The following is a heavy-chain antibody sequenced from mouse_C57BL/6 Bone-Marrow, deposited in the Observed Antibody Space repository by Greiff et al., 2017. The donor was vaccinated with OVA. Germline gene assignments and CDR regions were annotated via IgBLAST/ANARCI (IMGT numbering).Heavy chain of an antibody. CDR1: GYTFTSYW. J-gene: IGHJ4*01. CDR2: IHPNSGST. D-gene: IGHD1-1*01. Sequence: VQLQQPGAELVKPGASVKLSCKASGYTFTSYWMHWVKQRPGQGLEWIGMIHPNSGSTNYNEKFKSKATLTVDKSSSTAYMQLSSLTSEDSAVYYCARIYYYGSSPNYYAMDYWGQGTSVTGSS. CDR3: ARIYYYGSSPNYYAMDY. V-gene: IGHV1-64*01.